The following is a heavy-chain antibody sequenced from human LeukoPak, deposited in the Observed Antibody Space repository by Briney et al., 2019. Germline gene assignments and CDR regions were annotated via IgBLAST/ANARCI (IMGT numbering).Heavy chain of an antibody. CDR1: GYSISSGYY. Sequence: SETLSLTCAVSGYSISSGYYWGWIRQPPGKGLEWIGSIYHSGSTYYNPSLKSRVTISVDTSKNQFPLKLSSVTAADTAVYYCASPANAFDIWGQGTMVTVSS. CDR3: ASPANAFDI. CDR2: IYHSGST. J-gene: IGHJ3*02. V-gene: IGHV4-38-2*01.